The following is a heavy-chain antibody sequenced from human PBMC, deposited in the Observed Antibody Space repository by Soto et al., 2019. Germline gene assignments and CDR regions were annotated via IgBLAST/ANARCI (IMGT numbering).Heavy chain of an antibody. CDR1: GGSISSGGYY. D-gene: IGHD6-6*01. V-gene: IGHV4-31*03. J-gene: IGHJ3*02. CDR3: ARGSYLVRSAFDI. CDR2: IYYSGST. Sequence: QVQLQESGPGLVKPSQTLSLTCTVSGGSISSGGYYWSWIRQHPGKGLEWIGYIYYSGSTYYNPSLKSRVTISVDTSKHQSSLKLSSVTAADTAVYYCARGSYLVRSAFDIWGQGTMVTVSS.